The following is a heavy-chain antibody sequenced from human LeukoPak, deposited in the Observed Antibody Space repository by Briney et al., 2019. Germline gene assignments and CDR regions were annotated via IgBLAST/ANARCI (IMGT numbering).Heavy chain of an antibody. CDR2: INHSGST. CDR3: ARIVVVPTAIYYYYYGMDV. V-gene: IGHV4-34*01. D-gene: IGHD2-2*01. Sequence: PSETLSLTCAVYGGSFSDYYWSWIRQPPGKGLEWIGGINHSGSTNYNPSLKSRVTISVDTSKKQFSLKLTSVTAADTAVYYCARIVVVPTAIYYYYYGMDVWGQGTTVTVSS. J-gene: IGHJ6*02. CDR1: GGSFSDYY.